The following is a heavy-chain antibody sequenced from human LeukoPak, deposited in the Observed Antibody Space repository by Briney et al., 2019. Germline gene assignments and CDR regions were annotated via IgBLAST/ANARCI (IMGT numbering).Heavy chain of an antibody. CDR1: GYSFTSYW. CDR3: ARGVGSSWYTSADY. J-gene: IGHJ4*02. D-gene: IGHD6-13*01. Sequence: GGSLRLSCKGSGYSFTSYWIGWVRQMPGKGLEWMGTIYPGDSDTRYSPSFQGQVTISVDKSISTAYLQWSSLKASDTAMYYCARGVGSSWYTSADYWGQGTLVTVS. CDR2: IYPGDSDT. V-gene: IGHV5-51*01.